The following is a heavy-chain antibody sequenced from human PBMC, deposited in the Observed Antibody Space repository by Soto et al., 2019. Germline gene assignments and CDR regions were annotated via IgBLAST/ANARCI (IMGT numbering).Heavy chain of an antibody. CDR3: AEDGIRVVRSVSGFLRNRSSDL. V-gene: IGHV4-30-4*06. J-gene: IGHJ2*01. Sequence: QHPGKGLEWLGDIYYSGSTYYNPSHKRRVTISVDTYKNQFSLKLSSVTAADTSFFFQAEDGIRVVRSVSGFLRNRSSDL. D-gene: IGHD3-10*02. CDR2: IYYSGST.